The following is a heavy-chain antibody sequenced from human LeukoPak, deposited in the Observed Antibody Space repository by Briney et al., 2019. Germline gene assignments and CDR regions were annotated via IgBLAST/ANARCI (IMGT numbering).Heavy chain of an antibody. CDR2: ISGSGDST. CDR3: AKTYYSSRAHYYYYYYMDV. CDR1: GFTFSGAW. J-gene: IGHJ6*03. D-gene: IGHD3-10*01. V-gene: IGHV3-23*01. Sequence: GGSLRLSCTASGFTFSGAWMTWVRQAPGKGLEWVSGISGSGDSTFYADSVKGRFTISRDNSKNTRYLQMNSLRAEDTAVYYCAKTYYSSRAHYYYYYYMDVWGKGTTVTISS.